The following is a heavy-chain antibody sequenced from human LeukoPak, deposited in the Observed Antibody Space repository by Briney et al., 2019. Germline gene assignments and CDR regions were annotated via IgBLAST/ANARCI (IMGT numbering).Heavy chain of an antibody. D-gene: IGHD3-22*01. J-gene: IGHJ4*02. CDR1: GYTFTCYG. V-gene: IGHV1-18*01. CDR2: ISAYNGNT. CDR3: ARDYYDSSGYPRSDY. Sequence: GASVKVSCKASGYTFTCYGISWVRQAPGQGLEWMGWISAYNGNTNYAQKLQGRVTMTTDTSTSTAYMELRSLRSDDTAVYYCARDYYDSSGYPRSDYWGQGTLVTVSS.